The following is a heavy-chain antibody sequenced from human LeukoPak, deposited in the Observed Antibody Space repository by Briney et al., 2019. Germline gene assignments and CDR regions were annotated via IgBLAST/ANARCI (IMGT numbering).Heavy chain of an antibody. J-gene: IGHJ4*02. V-gene: IGHV3-30*02. CDR1: GFTLSSYG. D-gene: IGHD1-26*01. CDR2: IRYDGSNK. Sequence: PGGSLRLSCAASGFTLSSYGMHWVRQAPGKGLEWVAFIRYDGSNKYYADSVKGRFTISIDNSKNTLYLQMNSLRAEDTAVYYCAKIPEWELLGIDYWGQGTLVTVSS. CDR3: AKIPEWELLGIDY.